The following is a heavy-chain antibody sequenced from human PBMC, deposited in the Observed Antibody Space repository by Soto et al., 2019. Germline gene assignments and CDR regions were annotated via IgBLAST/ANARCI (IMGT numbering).Heavy chain of an antibody. D-gene: IGHD2-2*01. Sequence: EVQLLESGGGLVQPGGSLRLSCAASGFTFSSYAMSWVRQAPGKGLEWVSAISGSGGSTYYADSVKGLFTISRDNSKNTLEMQTNSLRAEDTAVYYGAKGRGHYSSTCGYVDSDYWGQGTLVTVSS. CDR3: AKGRGHYSSTCGYVDSDY. J-gene: IGHJ4*02. V-gene: IGHV3-23*01. CDR2: ISGSGGST. CDR1: GFTFSSYA.